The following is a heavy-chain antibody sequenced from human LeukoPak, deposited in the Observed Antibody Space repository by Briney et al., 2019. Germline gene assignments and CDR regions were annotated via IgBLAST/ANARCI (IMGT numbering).Heavy chain of an antibody. Sequence: SETLSLTCAVYGSSFSDYDWTWLRQPPGKGLEWLGDINHIGNTKYNPSFESRVTISLDTSKNQFSLRLSSVTAADTAVYYCARGKGSLTMIVMIVTAVEYYYDYWGQGVVVTVSS. V-gene: IGHV4-34*01. D-gene: IGHD3-22*01. CDR2: INHIGNT. J-gene: IGHJ4*02. CDR3: ARGKGSLTMIVMIVTAVEYYYDY. CDR1: GSSFSDYD.